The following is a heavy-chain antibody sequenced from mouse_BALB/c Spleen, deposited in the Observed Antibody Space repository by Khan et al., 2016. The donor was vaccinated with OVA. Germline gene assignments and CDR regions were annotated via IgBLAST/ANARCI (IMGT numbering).Heavy chain of an antibody. CDR3: ARTARIKY. J-gene: IGHJ2*01. Sequence: SGPGLVKPSQSLSLTCTVTGYSITSGYGWNWIRQFPGNKLEWMGYISYSGSTNYNPSLKSRISITRDTSKNQFFLQLNSVTTEDTATYYCARTARIKYWGQGTTLTVSS. D-gene: IGHD1-2*01. V-gene: IGHV3-2*02. CDR1: GYSITSGYG. CDR2: ISYSGST.